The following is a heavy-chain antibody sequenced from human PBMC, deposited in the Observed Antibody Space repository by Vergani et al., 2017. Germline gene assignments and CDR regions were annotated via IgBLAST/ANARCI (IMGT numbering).Heavy chain of an antibody. V-gene: IGHV4-4*02. D-gene: IGHD3-16*01. CDR1: GGSISSSHW. Sequence: QVQLEESGPGLVKPSETLSLTCTVSGGSISSSHWWTWVRQPPGKGLEWIGEIYHSGITNYNPSLKSRVTISVDKSKNQFSLRLSSVTAADTAVYYCARGLSTYYYFYGLDFWGQGTTVTVSS. CDR3: ARGLSTYYYFYGLDF. CDR2: IYHSGIT. J-gene: IGHJ6*02.